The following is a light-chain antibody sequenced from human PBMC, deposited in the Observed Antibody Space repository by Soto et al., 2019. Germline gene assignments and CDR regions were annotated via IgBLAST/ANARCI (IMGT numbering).Light chain of an antibody. J-gene: IGKJ4*01. V-gene: IGKV3-15*01. CDR2: DAS. CDR1: QSVNSN. CDR3: QQYNFWPPLT. Sequence: EIVMTQSPATLSVSPGERATLSCRASQSVNSNLAWYRQKPGQAPRLLIFDASTRATGVPARFSGSGFGTEFTLTISSLQYEDSGIYYWQQYNFWPPLTFGGGTKVEIK.